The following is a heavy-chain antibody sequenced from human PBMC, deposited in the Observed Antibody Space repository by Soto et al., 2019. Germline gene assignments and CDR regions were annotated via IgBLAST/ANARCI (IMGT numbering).Heavy chain of an antibody. J-gene: IGHJ4*02. CDR1: AASFSKYY. CDR2: IYFNGNT. V-gene: IGHV4-59*01. Sequence: RSLTCTVSAASFSKYYWTWIRQSPGKGLEWIGYIYFNGNTNYNPSLKRRVTMSIDTSKKQFSLNLSSVTAADTAVYYCASVTFGGIVLAHWGQGALVTVSS. CDR3: ASVTFGGIVLAH. D-gene: IGHD3-16*01.